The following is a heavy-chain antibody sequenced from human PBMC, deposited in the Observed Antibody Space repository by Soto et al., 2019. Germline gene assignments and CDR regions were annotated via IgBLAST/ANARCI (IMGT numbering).Heavy chain of an antibody. J-gene: IGHJ3*02. V-gene: IGHV4-59*08. Sequence: SETLSLTCTVSGGSISSYYWSWIRQPPGTGLEWIGYIYYSGSTNYNPSLKSRVTISVDTSKNQFSLKLSSVTAADTAVYYCARLYYDFWSGPKDNNAFDIWGQGTMVTVSS. CDR3: ARLYYDFWSGPKDNNAFDI. D-gene: IGHD3-3*01. CDR1: GGSISSYY. CDR2: IYYSGST.